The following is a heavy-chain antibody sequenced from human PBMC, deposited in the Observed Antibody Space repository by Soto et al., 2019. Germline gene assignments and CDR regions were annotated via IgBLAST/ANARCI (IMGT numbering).Heavy chain of an antibody. CDR2: MNPNSGNT. V-gene: IGHV1-8*02. D-gene: IGHD6-19*01. CDR1: GYTFTSYY. Sequence: APLKVSCKASGYTFTSYYINWVRQATGQGLEWMGWMNPNSGNTGYAQKFQGRVTMTRNTSISTAYMELSSLRSEDTAVYYCARGRWLVDYYFDYWGQGTLVTVSS. J-gene: IGHJ4*02. CDR3: ARGRWLVDYYFDY.